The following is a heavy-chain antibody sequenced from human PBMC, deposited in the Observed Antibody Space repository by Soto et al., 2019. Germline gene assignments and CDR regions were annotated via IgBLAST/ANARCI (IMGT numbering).Heavy chain of an antibody. D-gene: IGHD2-21*01. V-gene: IGHV1-18*01. CDR2: ISPYNGRT. CDR1: DYTFTSKS. Sequence: QAQLVQSGAEVKKPGASVKISCKASDYTFTSKSLVRVRQAPGHGVEWVGWISPYNGRTEYAKNCQGRVAMSTDTSTRGSCIGLMRLRADDRGIYYCARDRYGANCFEGFDIWGQGTMVTVSS. J-gene: IGHJ3*02. CDR3: ARDRYGANCFEGFDI.